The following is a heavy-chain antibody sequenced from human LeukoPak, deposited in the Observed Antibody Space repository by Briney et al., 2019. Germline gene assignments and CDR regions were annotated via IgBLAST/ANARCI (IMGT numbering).Heavy chain of an antibody. Sequence: SETLSLTCTVSGGSISSYYWGWIRQPAGKGLEWIGRIYTSGSTNYNPSLKSRVTISVDTSKNQFSLKLSSVTAADTAVYYCARAYLSRETYYYYYYGMDVWGQGTTVTVSS. J-gene: IGHJ6*02. CDR1: GGSISSYY. V-gene: IGHV4-4*07. CDR3: ARAYLSRETYYYYYYGMDV. D-gene: IGHD2/OR15-2a*01. CDR2: IYTSGST.